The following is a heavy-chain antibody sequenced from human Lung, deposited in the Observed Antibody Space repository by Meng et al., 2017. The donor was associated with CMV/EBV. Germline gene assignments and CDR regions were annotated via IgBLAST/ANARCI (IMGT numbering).Heavy chain of an antibody. J-gene: IGHJ5*02. Sequence: SVKVSCKASGGTFSSYAISWVRQATGQGLEWMGGVIPIFGTANYAQKFQGRVTITTDESTSTAYMELSSLRSEDTAVYYCARGTTSRYCSSTSGYRGAGFDPWGQGTLVTVSS. D-gene: IGHD2-2*02. V-gene: IGHV1-69*05. CDR3: ARGTTSRYCSSTSGYRGAGFDP. CDR1: GGTFSSYA. CDR2: VIPIFGTA.